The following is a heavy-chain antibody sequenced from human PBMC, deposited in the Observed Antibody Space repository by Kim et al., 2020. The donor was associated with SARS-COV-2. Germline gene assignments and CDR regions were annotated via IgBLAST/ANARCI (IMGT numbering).Heavy chain of an antibody. D-gene: IGHD4-17*01. CDR1: GYTFTGYY. CDR2: INPNSGGT. Sequence: ASVKVSCKASGYTFTGYYMHCVRQAPGQGLEWMGRINPNSGGTNYAQKFQGRVTMTRDTSISTAYMELSRLRSDDTALYYCARGTLIRSSFYGGNSGTNYYYGMDVWGQGTAVTVSS. V-gene: IGHV1-2*06. J-gene: IGHJ6*02. CDR3: ARGTLIRSSFYGGNSGTNYYYGMDV.